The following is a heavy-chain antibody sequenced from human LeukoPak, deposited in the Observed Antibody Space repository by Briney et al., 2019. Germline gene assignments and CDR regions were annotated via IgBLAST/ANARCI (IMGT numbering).Heavy chain of an antibody. V-gene: IGHV1-8*03. Sequence: GASVKVSCKASGYTFTNYDINWVRQATGQGLEWMGWMNPNSGNTDYAQRFQGRVTITRDTSITTAYMELSSLRSEDTAVYYCARSKGPYYYYYYMDVWGKGTTVTVSS. CDR3: ARSKGPYYYYYYMDV. CDR2: MNPNSGNT. CDR1: GYTFTNYD. D-gene: IGHD4-11*01. J-gene: IGHJ6*03.